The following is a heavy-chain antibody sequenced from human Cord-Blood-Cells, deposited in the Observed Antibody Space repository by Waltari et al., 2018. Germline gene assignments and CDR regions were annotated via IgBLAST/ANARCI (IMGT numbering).Heavy chain of an antibody. J-gene: IGHJ5*02. Sequence: EVQLVQSGAEVKKPGATVKISCKVSGYTFTDYYMHWVQQAPGKGLECMGLVKQEDSKKIDAEKFQGRVTITADTSTDTAYMELSSLRSEGTAVYYCATGDGKFDPWGQGTLVTVSS. CDR3: ATGDGKFDP. CDR2: VKQEDSKK. V-gene: IGHV1-69-2*01. CDR1: GYTFTDYY.